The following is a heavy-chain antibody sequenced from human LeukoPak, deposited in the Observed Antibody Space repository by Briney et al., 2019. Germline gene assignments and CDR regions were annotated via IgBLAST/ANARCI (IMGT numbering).Heavy chain of an antibody. Sequence: GASVTVSFMASVYTFTHYYMHWVRQAPGQGRDWMGWINPNSGGTNYAQKFQGRVTMTRDTSISTAYMELRRLRSDDTAVYYCARDVRIAAAGDYWGQGTLVTVSS. CDR2: INPNSGGT. D-gene: IGHD6-13*01. CDR1: VYTFTHYY. J-gene: IGHJ4*02. CDR3: ARDVRIAAAGDY. V-gene: IGHV1-2*02.